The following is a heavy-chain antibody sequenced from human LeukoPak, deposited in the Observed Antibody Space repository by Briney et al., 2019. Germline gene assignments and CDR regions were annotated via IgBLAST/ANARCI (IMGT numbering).Heavy chain of an antibody. CDR2: IHDSGST. Sequence: PSETLSLTCTVSGGSINGYYWTWIRQPPGKGLEWIGYIHDSGSTNYNPSLKSRVTISLDTSKNQFSLKLTSVTAADTAVYYCARDPGGSGYYYYYYMDVWGKGTTVTVSS. CDR3: ARDPGGSGYYYYYYMDV. CDR1: GGSINGYY. V-gene: IGHV4-59*01. J-gene: IGHJ6*03. D-gene: IGHD3-10*01.